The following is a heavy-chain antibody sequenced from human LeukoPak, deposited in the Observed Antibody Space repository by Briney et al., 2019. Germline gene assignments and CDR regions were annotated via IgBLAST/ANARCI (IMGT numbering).Heavy chain of an antibody. V-gene: IGHV3-20*04. CDR3: ARDLTTSDN. CDR1: GFTFDDYG. CDR2: INWSGGRT. Sequence: GGSLRLSCAASGFTFDDYGMSWVRQAPGKGLEWVSGINWSGGRTGYADSLKGRFTISRDNAKNTLYLQMNSLRDEDTALYYCARDLTTSDNWGQGTLVTVPS. J-gene: IGHJ4*02. D-gene: IGHD1-1*01.